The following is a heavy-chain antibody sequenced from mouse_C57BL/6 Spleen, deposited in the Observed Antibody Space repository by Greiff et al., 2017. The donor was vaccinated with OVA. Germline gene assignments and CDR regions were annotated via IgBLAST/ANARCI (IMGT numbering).Heavy chain of an antibody. CDR2: IYPGSGST. CDR1: GYTFTSYW. CDR3: ARTINYYGSTRYRYFDY. V-gene: IGHV1-55*01. J-gene: IGHJ2*01. Sequence: QVQLQQPGAELVKPGASVKMSCKASGYTFTSYWITWVKQRPGQGLEWIGDIYPGSGSTNYNEKFKSKSTLTVDKSSSTAYMQLSSLTSEDSAVYYCARTINYYGSTRYRYFDYWGQGTTLTVSS. D-gene: IGHD1-1*01.